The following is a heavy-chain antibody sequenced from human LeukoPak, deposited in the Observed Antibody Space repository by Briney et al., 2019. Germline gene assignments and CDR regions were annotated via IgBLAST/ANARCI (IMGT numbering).Heavy chain of an antibody. D-gene: IGHD6-19*01. CDR2: NYPGDSEA. CDR1: GYRFTSYW. V-gene: IGHV5-51*01. J-gene: IGHJ3*01. Sequence: GESLEISCQGSGYRFTSYWIGWVRQLPGKALEWMGINYPGDSEARYSPSFQGQVTISVDKSINTAYLQWSSLKASDTAMYYCARCKAVAGTINAFDFWGQGTMVTVSS. CDR3: ARCKAVAGTINAFDF.